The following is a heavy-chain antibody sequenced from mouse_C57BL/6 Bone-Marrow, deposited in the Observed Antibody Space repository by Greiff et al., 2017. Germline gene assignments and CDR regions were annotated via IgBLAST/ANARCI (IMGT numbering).Heavy chain of an antibody. V-gene: IGHV5-4*01. CDR1: GFTFSSYA. Sequence: EVQLVESGGGLVKPGGSLKLSCAASGFTFSSYAMSWVRQTPEKRLEWVATISDGGSYTYYPDNVKGRFTISRDNAKNNLYLQMSHLKSEDTAMYYCARDYSDYWGQGTSVTVSS. D-gene: IGHD2-1*01. CDR3: ARDYSDY. CDR2: ISDGGSYT. J-gene: IGHJ4*01.